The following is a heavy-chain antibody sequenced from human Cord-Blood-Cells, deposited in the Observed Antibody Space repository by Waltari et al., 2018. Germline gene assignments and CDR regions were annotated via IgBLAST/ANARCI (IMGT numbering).Heavy chain of an antibody. CDR3: ARGMGSYYALFDY. CDR2: INPNSGGT. CDR1: GYTLTGYY. D-gene: IGHD1-26*01. V-gene: IGHV1-2*02. Sequence: QVQLVQSGAAVKKPGASVKVSCKASGYTLTGYYMHWVRPAPGQGLEWMGWINPNSGGTNYAQKFQGRVTMTRDTSISTAYMELSRLRSDDTAVYYCARGMGSYYALFDYWGQGTLVTVSS. J-gene: IGHJ4*02.